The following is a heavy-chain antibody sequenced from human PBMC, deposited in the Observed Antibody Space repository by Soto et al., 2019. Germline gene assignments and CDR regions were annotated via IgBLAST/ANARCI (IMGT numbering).Heavy chain of an antibody. CDR3: AKDLSGSSTWYSHRDV. CDR2: ISSSSSVI. CDR1: GFILSDCA. V-gene: IGHV3-48*01. D-gene: IGHD1-26*01. Sequence: EVQLVESGGGLVQPGGSLRLSCATSGFILSDCAMNWVRQAPGKGLEWVSYISSSSSVIDYADSVKGRFTVSRDNAGHSWYLQINGRRAGDTAVYYWAKDLSGSSTWYSHRDVWDKGTTVTVPS. J-gene: IGHJ6*03.